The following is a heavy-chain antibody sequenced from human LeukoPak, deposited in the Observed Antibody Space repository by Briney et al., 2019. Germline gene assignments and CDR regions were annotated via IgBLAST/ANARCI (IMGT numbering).Heavy chain of an antibody. CDR3: ARDFFGSTSCYSPMYGGCYDAFDI. V-gene: IGHV4-61*02. D-gene: IGHD2-2*02. CDR1: GGSISSVNYY. J-gene: IGHJ3*02. CDR2: IYTSGST. Sequence: SQTLSLTCTVSGGSISSVNYYWSWIRKPAGKGLEWIVLIYTSGSTYYNPSLKSPFTISVDTSKHQFSLKLSFVTAADTAVYYCARDFFGSTSCYSPMYGGCYDAFDIWGQGTMVTVSS.